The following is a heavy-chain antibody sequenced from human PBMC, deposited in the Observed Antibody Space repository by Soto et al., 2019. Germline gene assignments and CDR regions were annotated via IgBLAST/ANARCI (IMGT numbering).Heavy chain of an antibody. D-gene: IGHD4-17*01. CDR1: GYTFTSYA. V-gene: IGHV1-3*01. CDR2: INAGNGNT. Sequence: ASVKVSCKASGYTFTSYAMHWVRQAPGQRLEWMGWINAGNGNTKYSQKFQGRVTITRDTSASTAYMELSSLRSGDTAVYYCARDRWGLTTVTARWYDPWGQGTLVTVSS. J-gene: IGHJ5*02. CDR3: ARDRWGLTTVTARWYDP.